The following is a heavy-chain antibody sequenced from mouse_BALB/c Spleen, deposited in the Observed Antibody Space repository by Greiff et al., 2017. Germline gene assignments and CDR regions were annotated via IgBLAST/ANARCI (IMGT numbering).Heavy chain of an antibody. CDR3: ARRYYYAMDY. Sequence: EVQLQQSGGGLVQPGGSRKLSCAASGFTFSSFGMHWVRQAPEKGLEWVAYISSGSSTIYYADTVKGRFTISRDNLKNTLFLQMTSLRSEDTAMYYCARRYYYAMDYWGQGTSVTVSS. V-gene: IGHV5-17*02. CDR1: GFTFSSFG. J-gene: IGHJ4*01. CDR2: ISSGSSTI.